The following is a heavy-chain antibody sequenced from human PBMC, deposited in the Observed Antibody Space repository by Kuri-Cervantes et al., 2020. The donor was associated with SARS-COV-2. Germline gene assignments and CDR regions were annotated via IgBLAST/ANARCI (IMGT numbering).Heavy chain of an antibody. J-gene: IGHJ4*02. V-gene: IGHV3-30*04. D-gene: IGHD1-26*01. CDR3: ARDGIVGATPHFDY. CDR1: GFTFSSYA. CDR2: ISYDGSNK. Sequence: GGSLRPSCAASGFTFSSYAMHRVRQAPGKGLEWVAVISYDGSNKYYADSVKGRFTISRDNSKNTLYLQMNSLRAEDTAVYYCARDGIVGATPHFDYWGQGTLVTVSS.